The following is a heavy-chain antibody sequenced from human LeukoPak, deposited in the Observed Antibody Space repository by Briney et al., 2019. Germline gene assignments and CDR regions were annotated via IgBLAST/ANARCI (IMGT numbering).Heavy chain of an antibody. CDR3: ARDRSSGWDLGGFDY. Sequence: GGSLRLSCAASGFTFSSYGMSWVRQAPGKGLEWVSSISSSSSYIYCADSVKGRFTISRDNAKNSLYLQMNSLRAEDTAVYYCARDRSSGWDLGGFDYWGQGTLVTVSS. V-gene: IGHV3-21*01. J-gene: IGHJ4*02. D-gene: IGHD6-19*01. CDR2: ISSSSSYI. CDR1: GFTFSSYG.